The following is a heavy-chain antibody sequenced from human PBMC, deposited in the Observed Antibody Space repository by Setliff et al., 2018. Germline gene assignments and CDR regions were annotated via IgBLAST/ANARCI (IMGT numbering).Heavy chain of an antibody. CDR2: IYHSGST. J-gene: IGHJ5*02. CDR3: ARAGPTVTFFRVLVISWWDP. D-gene: IGHD3-3*01. Sequence: SETLSLTCAVSGGSISSSNWWSWVRQPPGKGLEWIGEIYHSGSTNYNLSLRSRVSISVDTSKNQFSLKLSSVTAADTATYYCARAGPTVTFFRVLVISWWDPWGQGSLVTVSS. V-gene: IGHV4-4*02. CDR1: GGSISSSNW.